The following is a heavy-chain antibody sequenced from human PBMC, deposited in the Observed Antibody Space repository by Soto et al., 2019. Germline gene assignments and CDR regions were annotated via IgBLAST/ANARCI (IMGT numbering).Heavy chain of an antibody. Sequence: SETLSLTCTVSGGSISSYYWSWIRQPPGKGLEWIGYIYYSGSTNYNPSLKSRVTISVDTSKNQFSLKLSSVTAADTAVYYCARHPIVVVPAAMAEYYYYMHVWGKGTTVTAP. D-gene: IGHD2-2*01. CDR1: GGSISSYY. V-gene: IGHV4-59*01. J-gene: IGHJ6*03. CDR2: IYYSGST. CDR3: ARHPIVVVPAAMAEYYYYMHV.